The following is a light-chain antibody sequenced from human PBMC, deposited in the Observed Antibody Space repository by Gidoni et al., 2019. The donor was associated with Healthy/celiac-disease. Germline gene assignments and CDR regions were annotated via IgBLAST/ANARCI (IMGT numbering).Light chain of an antibody. V-gene: IGLV2-14*04. CDR3: SSYTSSSTLV. J-gene: IGLJ1*01. CDR1: SSDVGGYNY. CDR2: DVR. Sequence: PGHSITISCTGTSSDVGGYNYVAWYQKHPGKAPKLMIYDVRNRPSGVSNRFSGSKSGNTASLTISGLQAEDEADYYCSSYTSSSTLVFGTGTKVTVL.